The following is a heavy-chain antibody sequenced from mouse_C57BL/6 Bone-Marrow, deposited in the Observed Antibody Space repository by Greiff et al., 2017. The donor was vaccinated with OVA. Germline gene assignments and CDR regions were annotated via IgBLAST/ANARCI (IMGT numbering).Heavy chain of an antibody. CDR3: ASGERGYPLGY. CDR2: IYPRSGNT. CDR1: GYTFTSYG. J-gene: IGHJ2*01. Sequence: VKLQQSGAELARPGASVKLSCKASGYTFTSYGISWVKQRTGQGLEWIGEIYPRSGNTYYNEKFKGKATLTADKSSSTAYMELRSLTSEDSAVYFCASGERGYPLGYWGQGTTLTVSS. V-gene: IGHV1-81*01. D-gene: IGHD2-2*01.